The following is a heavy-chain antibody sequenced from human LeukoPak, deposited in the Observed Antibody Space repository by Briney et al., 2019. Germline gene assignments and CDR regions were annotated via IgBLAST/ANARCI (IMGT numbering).Heavy chain of an antibody. V-gene: IGHV4-39*01. J-gene: IGHJ4*02. CDR1: GGSISSYY. Sequence: SETLSLTCTVSGGSISSYYWGWIRQPPGKGLEWIGSIYYSGSTYYNPSLKSRVTISVDTSKNQFSLKLSSVTAADTAVYYCATPGYSSSWSIDYWGQGTLVTVSS. CDR2: IYYSGST. D-gene: IGHD6-13*01. CDR3: ATPGYSSSWSIDY.